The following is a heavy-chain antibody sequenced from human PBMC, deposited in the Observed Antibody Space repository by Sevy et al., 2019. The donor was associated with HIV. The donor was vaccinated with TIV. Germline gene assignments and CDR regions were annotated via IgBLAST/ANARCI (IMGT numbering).Heavy chain of an antibody. D-gene: IGHD6-19*01. V-gene: IGHV3-23*01. CDR2: ISGTGGST. J-gene: IGHJ4*02. CDR3: AKDQVWYSSVWYLGH. CDR1: GFTFSSYA. Sequence: GGSLRLSCAASGFTFSSYAMSWVRQAPGKGLEWVSAISGTGGSTYYADSVKGRFTISRDNSKNTLYLQMNSLRAEDTAVYYCAKDQVWYSSVWYLGHWGQGTLVTVSS.